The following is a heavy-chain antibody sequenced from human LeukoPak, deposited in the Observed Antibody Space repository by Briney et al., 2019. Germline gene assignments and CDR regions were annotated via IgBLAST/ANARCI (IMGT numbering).Heavy chain of an antibody. V-gene: IGHV4-34*01. CDR2: INHSGST. Sequence: PSETLFLTCAVYGGSFSGYYWSWIRQPPGKGLEWIGEINHSGSTNYNPSLKSRVTISVDTSKNQFSLKLSSVTAADTAVYYCASGLRNYDFWSGYPRPPRDYYGMDVWGQGTTVTVSS. J-gene: IGHJ6*02. D-gene: IGHD3-3*01. CDR3: ASGLRNYDFWSGYPRPPRDYYGMDV. CDR1: GGSFSGYY.